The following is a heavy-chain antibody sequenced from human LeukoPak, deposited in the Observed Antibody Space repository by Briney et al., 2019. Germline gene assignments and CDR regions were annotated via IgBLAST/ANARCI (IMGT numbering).Heavy chain of an antibody. V-gene: IGHV1-46*01. CDR2: INPSGGST. J-gene: IGHJ4*02. Sequence: ASVKVSCKASGYTFTSYYMHWVRQAPGQGLEWMGIINPSGGSTSYAQKFQGRVTMTRDTSTSTVYMELSSLRSEDTAVYYCARDPIHYYGSGSYVSFDYWGQGTLVTVSS. D-gene: IGHD3-10*01. CDR1: GYTFTSYY. CDR3: ARDPIHYYGSGSYVSFDY.